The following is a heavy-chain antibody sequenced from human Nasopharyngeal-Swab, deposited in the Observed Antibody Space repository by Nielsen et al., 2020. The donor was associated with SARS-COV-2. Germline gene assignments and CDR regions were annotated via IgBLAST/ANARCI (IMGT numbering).Heavy chain of an antibody. CDR3: ARRYSVYDWNFDP. CDR1: GFSFDSYI. D-gene: IGHD5/OR15-5a*01. Sequence: GESLKISCAASGFSFDSYIMNWVRQAPGKGLEWVAFISYEGSIRNYIDSVKGRFTVSRDSSKNTVYLQMNSLRAEDTAIYYCARRYSVYDWNFDPWGQGTLVTVSS. CDR2: ISYEGSIR. V-gene: IGHV3-30*03. J-gene: IGHJ5*02.